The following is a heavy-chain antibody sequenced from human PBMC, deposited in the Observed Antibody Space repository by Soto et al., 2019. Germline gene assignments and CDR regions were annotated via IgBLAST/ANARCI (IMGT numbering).Heavy chain of an antibody. Sequence: SVKVSCKASGYTFTGYYIHWVRQAPGQGLEWMGGIIPIFGTANYAQKFQGRVTITADKSTSTAYMELSSLRSEDTAVYYCARGWGGYYDSSGYYYYFDYWGQGTLVTVSS. CDR2: IIPIFGTA. D-gene: IGHD3-22*01. V-gene: IGHV1-69*06. CDR3: ARGWGGYYDSSGYYYYFDY. J-gene: IGHJ4*02. CDR1: GYTFTGYY.